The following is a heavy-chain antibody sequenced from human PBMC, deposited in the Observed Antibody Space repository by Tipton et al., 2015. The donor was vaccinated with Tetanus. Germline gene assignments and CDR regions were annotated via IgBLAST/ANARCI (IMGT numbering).Heavy chain of an antibody. D-gene: IGHD3-3*01. CDR3: ARTSGYMYSDT. Sequence: TLSLTRGVSGGSVTSGGYSWTWIRQPPGKGLEWIGYISHRGNTYSNSSLKSRVTISVDTAENQLSLRLTSVTSADTAVYYCARTSGYMYSDTWGQGTLVTVSS. J-gene: IGHJ1*01. V-gene: IGHV4-30-2*02. CDR1: GGSVTSGGYS. CDR2: ISHRGNT.